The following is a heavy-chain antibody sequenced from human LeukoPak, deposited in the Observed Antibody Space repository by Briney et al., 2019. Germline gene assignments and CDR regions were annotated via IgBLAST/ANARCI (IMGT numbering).Heavy chain of an antibody. CDR2: ISYDGSNK. V-gene: IGHV3-30*03. CDR3: ARGGSYSSRYPLFDY. CDR1: GFTFSSYG. J-gene: IGHJ4*02. D-gene: IGHD6-13*01. Sequence: PGRSLRLSCAASGFTFSSYGMHWVRQAPGKGLEWVAVISYDGSNKYYADSVKGRFTISRDNSKNTLYLQMNSPRAEDTAVYYCARGGSYSSRYPLFDYWGQGTLVTVSS.